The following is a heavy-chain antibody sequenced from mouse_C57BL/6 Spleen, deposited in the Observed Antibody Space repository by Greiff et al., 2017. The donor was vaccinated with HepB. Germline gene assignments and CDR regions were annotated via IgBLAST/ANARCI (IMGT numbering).Heavy chain of an antibody. CDR3: ARGKEDFDV. J-gene: IGHJ1*03. V-gene: IGHV1-54*01. Sequence: VQLQESGAELVRPGTSVKVSCKASGYAFTNYLIEWVKQRPGQGLEWIGVINPGSGGTNYNEKFKGKATLTADKSSSTAYMQLSSLTSEDSAVYFCARGKEDFDVWGTGTTVTVSS. CDR1: GYAFTNYL. CDR2: INPGSGGT.